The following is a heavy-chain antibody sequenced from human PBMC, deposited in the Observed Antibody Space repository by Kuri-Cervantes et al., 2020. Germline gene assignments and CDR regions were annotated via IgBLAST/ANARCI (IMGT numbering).Heavy chain of an antibody. CDR3: ARGPLGGYSYGYFYNY. CDR2: ISYDGSNK. V-gene: IGHV3-30-3*01. J-gene: IGHJ4*02. Sequence: GESLKISCAASGFTFSSYAMHWVRQAPGKGLEWVAVISYDGSNKYYADSVKGRFTISRDNSKNTLYLQMNSLRAEDTAVYYCARGPLGGYSYGYFYNYWGQGTLVTVSS. CDR1: GFTFSSYA. D-gene: IGHD5-18*01.